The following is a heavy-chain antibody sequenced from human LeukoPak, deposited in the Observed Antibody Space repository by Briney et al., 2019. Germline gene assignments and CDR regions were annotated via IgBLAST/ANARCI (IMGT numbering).Heavy chain of an antibody. CDR1: GFTFSDYY. CDR2: ISSSGSTI. V-gene: IGHV3-11*01. J-gene: IGHJ3*02. CDR3: ARDLLNWGSTDAFDI. D-gene: IGHD7-27*01. Sequence: PGGSLRLSCAASGFTFSDYYMSWIRQAPGKGLEWVSYISSSGSTIYYADSVKGRFTISRDNAKNSLYLQMNSLRAEDTAVYYCARDLLNWGSTDAFDIWGQGTMVTVSS.